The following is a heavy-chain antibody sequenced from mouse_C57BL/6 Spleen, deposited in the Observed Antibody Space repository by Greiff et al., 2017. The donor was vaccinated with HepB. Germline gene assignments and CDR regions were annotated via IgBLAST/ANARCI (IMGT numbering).Heavy chain of an antibody. J-gene: IGHJ3*01. CDR3: ARETRLRQFAY. CDR1: GYTFTSYW. V-gene: IGHV1-61*01. Sequence: VKLQQPGAELVRPGSSVKLSCKASGYTFTSYWMDWVKQRPGQGLEWIGNIYPSDSETHYNQKFKDKATLTVDKSSSTAYMQLSSLTSEDSAVYYCARETRLRQFAYWGQGTLVTVSA. D-gene: IGHD2-4*01. CDR2: IYPSDSET.